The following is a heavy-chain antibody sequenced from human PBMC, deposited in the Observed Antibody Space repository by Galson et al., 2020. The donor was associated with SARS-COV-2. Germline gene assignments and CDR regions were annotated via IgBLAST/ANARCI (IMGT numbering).Heavy chain of an antibody. CDR3: ARDHPVTTAPAGYYYGMDV. J-gene: IGHJ6*02. D-gene: IGHD4-4*01. V-gene: IGHV1-69*04. CDR2: IIPILGIA. CDR1: GGTFSSYT. Sequence: SVKVSCKASGGTFSSYTISWVRQAPAQGLEWMGRIIPILGIANYAQKFQGRVTITADKSTSTAYMELSSLRSEDTAVYYCARDHPVTTAPAGYYYGMDVWGQGTTVTVSS.